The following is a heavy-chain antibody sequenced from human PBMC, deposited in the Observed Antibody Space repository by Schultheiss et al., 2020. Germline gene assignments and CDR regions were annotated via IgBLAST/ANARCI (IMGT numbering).Heavy chain of an antibody. CDR2: ISGSGDTT. CDR3: AKSIRVLSSISSSDY. CDR1: GFTFSNYA. Sequence: GGSLRLSCTASGFTFSNYAMSWVRQAPGRGLEWVSSISGSGDTTYYADSVKGRLTISRDNFKNTLYLQMNSLRAEDTAVYYCAKSIRVLSSISSSDYWGQGTLVTVSS. V-gene: IGHV3-23*01. D-gene: IGHD2-2*01. J-gene: IGHJ4*02.